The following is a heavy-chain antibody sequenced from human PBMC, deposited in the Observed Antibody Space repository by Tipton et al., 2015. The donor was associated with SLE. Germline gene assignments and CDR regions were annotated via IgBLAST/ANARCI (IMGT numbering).Heavy chain of an antibody. CDR3: ARSPSSSPPYFDY. V-gene: IGHV4-34*01. D-gene: IGHD6-6*01. Sequence: TLSLTCAVYGETFSGYYWSWIRQPPGKGLEWIGELNHSGSTNYNPSLKSRVIISVDTSKNQFSLKLNSVTAADTAVYYCARSPSSSPPYFDYWGQGTLVTVSS. J-gene: IGHJ4*02. CDR2: LNHSGST. CDR1: GETFSGYY.